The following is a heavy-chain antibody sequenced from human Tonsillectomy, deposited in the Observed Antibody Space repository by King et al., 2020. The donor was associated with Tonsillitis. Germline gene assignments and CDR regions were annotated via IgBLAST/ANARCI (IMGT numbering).Heavy chain of an antibody. V-gene: IGHV3-11*06. CDR1: GFTFSDYY. CDR2: ISCRGAYT. Sequence: VKMVESGGGLVKPGGSLRLYCAAYGFTFSDYYMNWIREAPGKGLEWVSYISCRGAYTNYADSVKGRFTISRDNAKNSLYLQIDSLRAEDTDVYYCARGVEISYFYYMYVWGKGTAVTVSS. J-gene: IGHJ6*03. D-gene: IGHD2-21*01. CDR3: ARGVEISYFYYMYV.